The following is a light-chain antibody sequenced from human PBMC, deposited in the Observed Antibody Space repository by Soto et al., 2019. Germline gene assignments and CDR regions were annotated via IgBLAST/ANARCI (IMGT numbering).Light chain of an antibody. CDR2: LNSDGSH. CDR3: QTWGTGIQV. V-gene: IGLV4-69*01. Sequence: LVLTQSPSASASLGASVKLTCTLSSGHSSYAIAWHQQQPEKGPRYLMKLNSDGSHGRGDGIPDRFSGSSSGAVRYLTISSLQSEDEADYYCQTWGTGIQVFGGGTKLTVL. CDR1: SGHSSYA. J-gene: IGLJ3*02.